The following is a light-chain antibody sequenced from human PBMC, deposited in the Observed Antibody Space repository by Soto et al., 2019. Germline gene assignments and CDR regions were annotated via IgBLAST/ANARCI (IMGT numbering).Light chain of an antibody. Sequence: EIVLTQSPGTLSLSPGERATLSCRASQSVVSNYFAWFQQKPGQAPRLLIYGISSRATGIPARFSGSGSGTDFSLTIGSLEPEDFAVYYCHQYGSVPRAFGQGTKVEIK. CDR1: QSVVSNY. CDR2: GIS. CDR3: HQYGSVPRA. J-gene: IGKJ2*01. V-gene: IGKV3-20*01.